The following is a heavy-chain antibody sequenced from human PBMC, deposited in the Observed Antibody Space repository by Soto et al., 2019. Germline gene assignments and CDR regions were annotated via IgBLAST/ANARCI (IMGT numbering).Heavy chain of an antibody. CDR3: SKFKYSTSVRYLQH. V-gene: IGHV5-51*01. J-gene: IGHJ1*01. CDR1: GYSFTSYW. CDR2: IYPGESDT. Sequence: GESLKISCKGSGYSFTSYWIGWVRQMPGKGLEWMGIIYPGESDTRYSPSFQGQVTISADKSISTAYLQWSSLKASDTAIYYCSKFKYSTSVRYLQHWGQGTPVTVSS. D-gene: IGHD6-6*01.